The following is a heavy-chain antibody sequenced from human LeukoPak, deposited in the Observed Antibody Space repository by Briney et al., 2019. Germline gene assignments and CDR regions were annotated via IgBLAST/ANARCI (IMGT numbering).Heavy chain of an antibody. CDR2: INPNSGGT. CDR1: GYTFTVYY. Sequence: ASVKVSCKASGYTFTVYYMHWVRQAPGQGLEWMGRINPNSGGTNYAQKFQGWVTMTRDTSISTAYMELSRLRSDDTAVYYCARVGYCSSTSCYDGYFDYWGQGTLVTVSS. V-gene: IGHV1-2*04. D-gene: IGHD2-2*01. CDR3: ARVGYCSSTSCYDGYFDY. J-gene: IGHJ4*02.